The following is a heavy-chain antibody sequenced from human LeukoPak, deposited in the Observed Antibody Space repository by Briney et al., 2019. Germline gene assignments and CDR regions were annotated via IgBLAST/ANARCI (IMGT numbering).Heavy chain of an antibody. CDR1: GYTFTGYY. J-gene: IGHJ4*02. V-gene: IGHV1-2*02. CDR3: ASTATTESFADY. Sequence: ASAKVSCKASGYTFTGYYMHWVRQAPGQGLEWMGWINPNSGGTNYAQKFQGRVTMTRDTSISTAYMELSRLRSDDTAVYYCASTATTESFADYWGQGTLVTVSS. D-gene: IGHD1-26*01. CDR2: INPNSGGT.